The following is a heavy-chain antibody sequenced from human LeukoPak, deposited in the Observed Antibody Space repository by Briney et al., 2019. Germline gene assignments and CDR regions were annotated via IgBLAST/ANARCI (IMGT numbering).Heavy chain of an antibody. CDR3: ARDVHGSGSYYTRLFDY. CDR2: ISAYNGNT. CDR1: GYTFTSYG. J-gene: IGHJ4*02. D-gene: IGHD3-10*01. V-gene: IGHV1-18*01. Sequence: ASVKVSCKASGYTFTSYGISWVRQAPGQGLEWMGWISAYNGNTNYAQKLQGRVTMTTDTSTSTAYMELRSLRSDDTAVYYCARDVHGSGSYYTRLFDYWGQGTLVTVSS.